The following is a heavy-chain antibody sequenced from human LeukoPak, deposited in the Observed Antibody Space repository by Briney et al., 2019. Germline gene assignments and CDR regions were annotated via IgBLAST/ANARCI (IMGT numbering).Heavy chain of an antibody. Sequence: SETLSLTCTVSGGSISSSSYYRGWIRQPPGKGLEWIGSIYYSGSTYYNPSLKSRVTISVDTSKNQFSLKLSSVTAADTAVYYCARTVMYYYDSSAGNWFDPWGQGTLVTVSS. V-gene: IGHV4-39*01. CDR1: GGSISSSSYY. D-gene: IGHD3-22*01. CDR2: IYYSGST. J-gene: IGHJ5*02. CDR3: ARTVMYYYDSSAGNWFDP.